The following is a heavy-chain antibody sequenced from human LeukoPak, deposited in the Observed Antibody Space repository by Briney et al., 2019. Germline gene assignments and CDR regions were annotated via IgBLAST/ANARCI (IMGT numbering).Heavy chain of an antibody. J-gene: IGHJ4*02. D-gene: IGHD3-10*01. CDR1: VFTFRGYC. Sequence: GGCLRLSCAASVFTFRGYCIHCVCQAPGKGLVWVSRIDSNGTTTTYADSVKGRFTISRDNAKNTLYLQMNSLRPEDTAIYYCAKVIVGSGSGYWGQGTLVTVSS. V-gene: IGHV3-74*01. CDR2: IDSNGTTT. CDR3: AKVIVGSGSGY.